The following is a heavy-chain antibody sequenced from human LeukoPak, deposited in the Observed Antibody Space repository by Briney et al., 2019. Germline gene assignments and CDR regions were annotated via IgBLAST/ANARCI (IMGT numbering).Heavy chain of an antibody. Sequence: GGSLRLSCAASGFTFSSYSMNWVRQAPGKGLEWVSYISSSSSYIYHADSVKGRFTISRDNAKNSLYLQMNSLRAEDTAVYYCARTDSSGWSDYWGQGTLVTVSS. CDR2: ISSSSSYI. V-gene: IGHV3-21*01. CDR3: ARTDSSGWSDY. CDR1: GFTFSSYS. J-gene: IGHJ4*02. D-gene: IGHD6-19*01.